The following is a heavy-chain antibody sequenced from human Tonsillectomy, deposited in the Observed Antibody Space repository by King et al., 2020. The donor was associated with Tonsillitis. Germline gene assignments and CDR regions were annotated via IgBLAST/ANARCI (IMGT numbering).Heavy chain of an antibody. D-gene: IGHD3-10*01. J-gene: IGHJ4*02. CDR1: GGSISSYY. CDR2: IHYSGST. Sequence: QLQESGPGLVKPSETLSLTCTVSGGSISSYYWSWIRQSPGKGLGWIGCIHYSGSTNYNPSLKSRVTISVDTSKNQFSLKLSSVTAADTAVYYCARGGSYYYGSGSSFYYFDYWGQGTLVTVSS. CDR3: ARGGSYYYGSGSSFYYFDY. V-gene: IGHV4-59*01.